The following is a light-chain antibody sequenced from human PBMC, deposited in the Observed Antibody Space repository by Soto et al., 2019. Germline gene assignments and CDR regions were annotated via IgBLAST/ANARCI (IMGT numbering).Light chain of an antibody. CDR3: QSADSSGTYVV. J-gene: IGLJ2*01. Sequence: SYELTQPPSVSVSPGQTARITCSGDALPKQYAYWYQQKPGQAPVLVIHSDTERPSGIPERFSGSSSGTTVTLTISGVQAEDEADYYCQSADSSGTYVVFGGGTKLTVL. CDR1: ALPKQY. V-gene: IGLV3-25*03. CDR2: SDT.